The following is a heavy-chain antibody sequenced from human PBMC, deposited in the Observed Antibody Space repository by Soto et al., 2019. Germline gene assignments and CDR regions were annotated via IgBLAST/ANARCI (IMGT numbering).Heavy chain of an antibody. CDR3: ARNVGFGEKCSHDYFDS. Sequence: QVQLVQSGAEVKKPGASVKVSCKASGYTFTSYYMHWVRQAPGQGLEWMGIINPSGGSTSYAQKCQGRVTMNRDTSSSTVYMELSSLTSEDTAVYYCARNVGFGEKCSHDYFDSWGQGILVTVSS. J-gene: IGHJ4*02. CDR2: INPSGGST. V-gene: IGHV1-46*01. CDR1: GYTFTSYY. D-gene: IGHD3-10*01.